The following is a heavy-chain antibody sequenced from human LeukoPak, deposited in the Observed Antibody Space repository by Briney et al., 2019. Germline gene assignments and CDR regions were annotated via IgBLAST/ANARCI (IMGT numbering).Heavy chain of an antibody. CDR2: IYSGGST. J-gene: IGHJ3*01. V-gene: IGHV3-66*01. CDR3: APIAIRSGY. Sequence: GASLRLSCTASGFTFSSYTMNWVRQAPGKGLEWVSVIYSGGSTYYADSVKGRFTISRDNSKNTLYLQMNSLRAEDTAVYYCAPIAIRSGYWGQGTMVTVVS. D-gene: IGHD3-9*01. CDR1: GFTFSSYT.